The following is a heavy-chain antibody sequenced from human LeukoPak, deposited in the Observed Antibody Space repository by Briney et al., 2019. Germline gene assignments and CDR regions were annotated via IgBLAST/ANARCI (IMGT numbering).Heavy chain of an antibody. CDR3: ARSRCSSTSCYGDLDY. D-gene: IGHD2-2*01. CDR2: ISAYNGNT. Sequence: ASVKVSCKASGYTFTSYGISWVRQAPGQGVEWMGWISAYNGNTNYAQKLQGRVTMTTDTSTSTAYKELRRLRSDDTAVYYCARSRCSSTSCYGDLDYWGQGNLVTVSS. CDR1: GYTFTSYG. V-gene: IGHV1-18*01. J-gene: IGHJ4*02.